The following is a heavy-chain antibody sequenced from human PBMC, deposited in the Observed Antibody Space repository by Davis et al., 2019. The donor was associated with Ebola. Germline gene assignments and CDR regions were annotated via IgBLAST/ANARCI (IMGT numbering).Heavy chain of an antibody. Sequence: GGSLRLSCAASGFTFSHFWMSWVRQAPGKGLEWVANIKQDGSEKYYVDSVKGRFTISRDNAKNSLYLQMNSLRAEDTAVYYCLYGMDVWGQGTTVTVSS. CDR2: IKQDGSEK. V-gene: IGHV3-7*01. CDR1: GFTFSHFW. J-gene: IGHJ6*02. CDR3: LYGMDV.